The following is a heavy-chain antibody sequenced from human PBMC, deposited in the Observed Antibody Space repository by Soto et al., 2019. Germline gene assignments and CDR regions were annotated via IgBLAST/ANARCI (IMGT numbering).Heavy chain of an antibody. CDR3: ASYGDYGVFDY. J-gene: IGHJ4*02. Sequence: PSETLSLTCTVSGGSISSYYWSWIRQPPGKGLEWIGYIYYSGSTNYNPSLKSRVTISVDTSKNQFSLKLSSVTAADTAVYYCASYGDYGVFDYWGQGTLVTVSS. V-gene: IGHV4-59*01. D-gene: IGHD4-17*01. CDR1: GGSISSYY. CDR2: IYYSGST.